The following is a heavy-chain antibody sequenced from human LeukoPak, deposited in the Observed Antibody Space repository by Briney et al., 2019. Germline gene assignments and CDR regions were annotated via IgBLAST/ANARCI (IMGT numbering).Heavy chain of an antibody. CDR3: AGRRPIIVAGPFDY. D-gene: IGHD5-12*01. V-gene: IGHV3-23*01. Sequence: GGSLRLSCAASGFTSSNYAMGWVRQAPGKRLECVSTVGGSDVTTYDADSVKVRFTISRDTSKNTLHLQMNSVKDEDTDVYYCAGRRPIIVAGPFDYWGQGTLVTVSS. CDR1: GFTSSNYA. J-gene: IGHJ4*02. CDR2: VGGSDVTT.